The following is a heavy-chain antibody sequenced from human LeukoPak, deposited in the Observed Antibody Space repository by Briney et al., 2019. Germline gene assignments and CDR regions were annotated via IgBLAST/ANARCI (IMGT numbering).Heavy chain of an antibody. Sequence: SETLSLTCAVYGGSFSGYYWSWIRQPPGKGLEWIGEINHSGSTNYNPSLKSRVTISVDTSKNQFSLKLSSVTAADTAVYYCARVFRIAVAAAXFDIWGQGTMVTVSS. D-gene: IGHD6-19*01. CDR1: GGSFSGYY. V-gene: IGHV4-34*01. CDR2: INHSGST. J-gene: IGHJ3*02. CDR3: ARVFRIAVAAAXFDI.